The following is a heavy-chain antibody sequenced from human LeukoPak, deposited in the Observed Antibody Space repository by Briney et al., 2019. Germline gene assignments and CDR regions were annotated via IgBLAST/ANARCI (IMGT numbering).Heavy chain of an antibody. V-gene: IGHV1-2*02. Sequence: ASVKVSCKASGYTFTGYSMHWVRQAPGQGLEWMGWINPNSGGTNYAQKFQGRVTMTRDTSISTAYMELSRLRSDDTAVYYCARDLSAAADFDYWGQGTLVTVSS. CDR2: INPNSGGT. D-gene: IGHD6-13*01. CDR3: ARDLSAAADFDY. J-gene: IGHJ4*02. CDR1: GYTFTGYS.